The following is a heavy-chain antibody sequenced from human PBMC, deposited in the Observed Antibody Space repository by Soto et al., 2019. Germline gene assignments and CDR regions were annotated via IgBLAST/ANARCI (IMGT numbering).Heavy chain of an antibody. CDR2: IKQDGSEK. Sequence: GGSLRLSCAASGFTFSSYWMSWVRQAPGKGLEWVANIKQDGSEKYHVDSVKGRFTISRDNAKNTLYLQMNSLRAEDTAVYYCARWREYCYYGMDVWGQGTTATVSS. V-gene: IGHV3-7*02. D-gene: IGHD1-26*01. J-gene: IGHJ6*02. CDR3: ARWREYCYYGMDV. CDR1: GFTFSSYW.